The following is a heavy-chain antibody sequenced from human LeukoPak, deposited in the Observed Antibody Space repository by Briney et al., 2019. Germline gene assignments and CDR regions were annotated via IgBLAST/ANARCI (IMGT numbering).Heavy chain of an antibody. D-gene: IGHD1-7*01. V-gene: IGHV3-15*01. CDR3: AKVGTKSNFDY. CDR2: IKSKTSGGTT. Sequence: PGGSLRLSCAASGFAFRNAWMSWVRQAPGKGLEWVGLIKSKTSGGTTHYAAPVQGRFSISRDDSKNTLYLQVISLKTEDTGVYYCAKVGTKSNFDYWGQGTLVTVSS. CDR1: GFAFRNAW. J-gene: IGHJ4*02.